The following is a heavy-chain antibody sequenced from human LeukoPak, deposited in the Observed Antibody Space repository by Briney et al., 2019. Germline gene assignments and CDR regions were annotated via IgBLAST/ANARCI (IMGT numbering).Heavy chain of an antibody. CDR2: ISYDGSNK. CDR3: ARDRSRAAMVTKRYYGMDV. V-gene: IGHV3-30-3*01. D-gene: IGHD5-18*01. CDR1: GFTLSSYA. J-gene: IGHJ6*02. Sequence: PGRSLRLSCAASGFTLSSYAMHWVRQAPGKGLEWVAVISYDGSNKYYADSVKGRFTISRDNSKNTLYLQMSSLRAEDTAVYYCARDRSRAAMVTKRYYGMDVWGQGTTVTVSS.